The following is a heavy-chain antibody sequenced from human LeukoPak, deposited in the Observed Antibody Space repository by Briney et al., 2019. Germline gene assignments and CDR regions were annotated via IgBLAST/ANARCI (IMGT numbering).Heavy chain of an antibody. CDR1: GFTFSSYS. J-gene: IGHJ3*02. Sequence: GGSLRPSCAASGFTFSSYSMNWVRQAPGKGLEWVSSISSSSSYIYYADSVKGRFTISRDNAKNSLYLQMNSLRAEDTAVYYCARDHPDIVVVPAATHAFDIWGQGTMVTFSS. D-gene: IGHD2-2*01. V-gene: IGHV3-21*01. CDR2: ISSSSSYI. CDR3: ARDHPDIVVVPAATHAFDI.